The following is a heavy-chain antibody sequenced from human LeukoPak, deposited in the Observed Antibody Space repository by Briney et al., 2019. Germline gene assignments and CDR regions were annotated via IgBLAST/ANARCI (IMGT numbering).Heavy chain of an antibody. CDR3: ARGGEILWFGEIRTRFDY. CDR1: VYTFTSYG. V-gene: IGHV1-18*04. CDR2: ISGYNGDT. J-gene: IGHJ4*02. D-gene: IGHD3-10*01. Sequence: ASVKVSCKASVYTFTSYGISWVRQAPGQGLEGMGLISGYNGDTNYAQKLQGRVTMTPDTATIKDYMGLRSPRSDDAAVYYCARGGEILWFGEIRTRFDYWGKGNLVSVSS.